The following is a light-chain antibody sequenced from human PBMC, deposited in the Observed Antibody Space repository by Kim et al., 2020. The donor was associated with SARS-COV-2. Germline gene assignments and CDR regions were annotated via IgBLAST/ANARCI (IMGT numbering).Light chain of an antibody. Sequence: SYELTQPPSVSVAPGKTARITCGGDNIGSNSAHWYQKKSGQAPMLVMYFDSNRPAEIPERFSASKSGNTATLTINTVEAGDEADYYCQVWDTSSDYQYVFGTGTKFTVL. CDR3: QVWDTSSDYQYV. J-gene: IGLJ1*01. V-gene: IGLV3-21*04. CDR2: FDS. CDR1: NIGSNS.